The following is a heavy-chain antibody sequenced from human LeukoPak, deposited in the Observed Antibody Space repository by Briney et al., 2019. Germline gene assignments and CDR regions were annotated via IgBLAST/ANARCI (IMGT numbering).Heavy chain of an antibody. V-gene: IGHV3-48*02. J-gene: IGHJ4*02. CDR1: GFTFSSYS. CDR2: ISSSSTI. CDR3: ARDGYYYDFWSGYD. D-gene: IGHD3-3*01. Sequence: GGSLRLSCAAYGFTFSSYSMNWVRQAPGKGLEWVSYISSSSTIYYADSVKGRFTISRDNAKNSLYLQMNSLRDEDTAVYYCARDGYYYDFWSGYDWGQGTLVTVSS.